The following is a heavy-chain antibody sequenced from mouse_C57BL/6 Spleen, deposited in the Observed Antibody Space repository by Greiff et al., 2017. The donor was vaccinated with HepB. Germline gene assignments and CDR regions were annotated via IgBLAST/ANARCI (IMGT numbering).Heavy chain of an antibody. CDR2: IWGGGST. CDR3: AKHSGDYDDGVGYFDV. Sequence: VKVVESGPGLVAPSQSLSITCTVSGFSLTSYGVDWVRQPPGKGLEWLGVIWGGGSTNYNSALMSRLSISKDNSKSQVFLKMNSLQTDDTAMYYCAKHSGDYDDGVGYFDVWGTGTTVTVSS. J-gene: IGHJ1*03. V-gene: IGHV2-9*01. CDR1: GFSLTSYG. D-gene: IGHD2-4*01.